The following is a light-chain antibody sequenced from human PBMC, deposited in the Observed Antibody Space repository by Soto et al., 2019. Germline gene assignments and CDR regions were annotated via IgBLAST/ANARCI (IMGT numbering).Light chain of an antibody. CDR1: SSDVGGYNY. V-gene: IGLV2-8*01. Sequence: SALPQPPSSSGSPGQSVTISCTGTSSDVGGYNYVSWYQQHPGKAPKLMIYEVSKRPSGVPDRFSGSKSGNTASLTVSGLQAEDEADYYCSSYAGSNNFGVFGTGTKVT. CDR3: SSYAGSNNFGV. J-gene: IGLJ1*01. CDR2: EVS.